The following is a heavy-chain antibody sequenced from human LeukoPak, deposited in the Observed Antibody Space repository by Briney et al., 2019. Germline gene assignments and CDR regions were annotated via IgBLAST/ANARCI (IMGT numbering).Heavy chain of an antibody. Sequence: ASVKVSCKASGYTFTTYDINWVRQATGPGLEWMGWMNPNSANTGYAQKFQGRVTMTRNTSISTAYMELSSLRSEDTAVYFWGRVPAGDYYYGMDVWAQGTRDSVSS. D-gene: IGHD2-2*01. V-gene: IGHV1-8*01. J-gene: IGHJ6*02. CDR3: GRVPAGDYYYGMDV. CDR1: GYTFTTYD. CDR2: MNPNSANT.